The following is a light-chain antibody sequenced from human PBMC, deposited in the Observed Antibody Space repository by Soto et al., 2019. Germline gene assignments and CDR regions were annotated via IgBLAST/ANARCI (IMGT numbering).Light chain of an antibody. J-gene: IGKJ4*01. Sequence: DIQMTQSPSTLSASVGDRVTITCRASQSISSWLAWYQQKPRKAPKLLIYDASSLESGVTSRFSESGSGTVFTLATSSLQPDDFATYYCQQYNSYSPLTFGGGTKGEIK. CDR3: QQYNSYSPLT. CDR1: QSISSW. V-gene: IGKV1-5*01. CDR2: DAS.